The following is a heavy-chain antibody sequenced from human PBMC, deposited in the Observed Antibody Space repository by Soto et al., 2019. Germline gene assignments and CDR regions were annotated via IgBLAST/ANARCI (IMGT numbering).Heavy chain of an antibody. J-gene: IGHJ6*02. CDR2: INSDGSTT. V-gene: IGHV3-74*01. CDR1: GFTFSNYW. CDR3: ARGNYYSMDV. Sequence: EVQLVESGGGLVQPGGSLRLSCAATGFTFSNYWMHWVRQTPGKGLVWVSRINSDGSTTNYADSVKGRFTISRDSAKNTLYLQMISLRAEDTAVYYCARGNYYSMDVWGQGTTVTVSS.